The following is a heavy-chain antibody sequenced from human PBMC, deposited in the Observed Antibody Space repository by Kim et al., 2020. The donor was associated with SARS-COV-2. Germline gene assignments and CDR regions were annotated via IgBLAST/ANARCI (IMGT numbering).Heavy chain of an antibody. V-gene: IGHV7-4-1*02. CDR3: ARSNQLSIAVAGRGFDP. CDR2: INTNTGNP. D-gene: IGHD6-19*01. Sequence: ASVKVSCKASGYTFTSYAMNWVQQAPGQGLEWMGWINTNTGNPTYAQGFTGRFVFSLDTSVSTAYLQISSLKAEDTAVYYCARSNQLSIAVAGRGFDPWGQGTLVTVSS. J-gene: IGHJ5*02. CDR1: GYTFTSYA.